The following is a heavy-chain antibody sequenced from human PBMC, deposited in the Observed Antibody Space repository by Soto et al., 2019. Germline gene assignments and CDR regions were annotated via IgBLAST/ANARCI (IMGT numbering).Heavy chain of an antibody. D-gene: IGHD3-10*01. J-gene: IGHJ6*02. Sequence: SETLSLTCTVSGGSISSGGYYLSWIRPHPGKGLEWIGYIYYSGSTYYNPSLKSRVTISVDTSKNQFSLKLSSVTAADTAVYYCARDRSRRITMVRGLGRYYYGMDVWGQGTTVTVSS. CDR3: ARDRSRRITMVRGLGRYYYGMDV. V-gene: IGHV4-31*03. CDR2: IYYSGST. CDR1: GGSISSGGYY.